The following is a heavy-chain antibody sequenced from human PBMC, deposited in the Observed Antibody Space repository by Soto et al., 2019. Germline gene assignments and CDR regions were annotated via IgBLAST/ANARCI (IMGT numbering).Heavy chain of an antibody. J-gene: IGHJ3*02. CDR2: ISAYNGNT. D-gene: IGHD3-3*01. V-gene: IGHV1-18*01. Sequence: ASVKVSCKASGYTFTSYGISWVRQAPGKGLEWMGWISAYNGNTNYAQKLQGRVTMTKDTSTNTAYMELSSLRSEDTAVYYCATVFGVAPGAFDIWGQGTMVTVSS. CDR1: GYTFTSYG. CDR3: ATVFGVAPGAFDI.